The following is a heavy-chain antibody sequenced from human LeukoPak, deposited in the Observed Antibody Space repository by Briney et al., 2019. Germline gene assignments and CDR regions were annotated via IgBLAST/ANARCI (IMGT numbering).Heavy chain of an antibody. D-gene: IGHD5-24*01. Sequence: ASVTVSCKVSGYTLTELSMHWVRQAPGKGLEWMGGFDTEDGETIYAQKFQGRVTMTEETSTDTAYMELSSLRSEDTAVYYCATDLGRRDDYWGQGTLVTVSS. CDR2: FDTEDGET. J-gene: IGHJ4*02. CDR1: GYTLTELS. CDR3: ATDLGRRDDY. V-gene: IGHV1-24*01.